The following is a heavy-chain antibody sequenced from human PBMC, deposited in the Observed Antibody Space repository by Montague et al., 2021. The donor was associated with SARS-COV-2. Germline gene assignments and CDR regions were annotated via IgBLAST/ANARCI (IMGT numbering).Heavy chain of an antibody. CDR3: AFYGDYALDY. Sequence: SLRLSCAASGFTFDDYAMHWVRQAPGKGLEWVSGISWNSGSIGYADSVKGRFTISRDNAKISLYLQMNSLRAEDTALYYCAFYGDYALDYWGQGTLVTVSS. D-gene: IGHD4-17*01. J-gene: IGHJ4*02. V-gene: IGHV3-9*01. CDR2: ISWNSGSI. CDR1: GFTFDDYA.